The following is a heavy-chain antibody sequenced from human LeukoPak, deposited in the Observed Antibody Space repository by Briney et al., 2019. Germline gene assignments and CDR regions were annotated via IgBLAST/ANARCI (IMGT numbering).Heavy chain of an antibody. J-gene: IGHJ5*02. CDR1: GGSFSGYY. V-gene: IGHV4-34*01. CDR3: ARGNYYDSSGYYSASYNWFDP. Sequence: SETLSLTCAVYGGSFSGYYWSWIRQPPGKGLEWIGEINHSGSTNYNPSLKGRVTISVDTSKNQFSLKLSSVTAADTAVYYCARGNYYDSSGYYSASYNWFDPWGQGTLVTVSS. CDR2: INHSGST. D-gene: IGHD3-22*01.